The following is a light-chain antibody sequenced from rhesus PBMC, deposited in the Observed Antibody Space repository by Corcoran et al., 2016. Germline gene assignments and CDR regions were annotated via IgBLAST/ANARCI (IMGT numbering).Light chain of an antibody. CDR2: RAS. Sequence: DIQMTQSPSSLSASVGDRVTITCRASQGISNWLAWYQQKPGKAPKLLIYRASNLETGVPSRFSGSWSGTDFTLPLSSLQPEDIATYYCQQHDNSPLTFGGGTKVEIK. V-gene: IGKV1-69*01. CDR1: QGISNW. CDR3: QQHDNSPLT. J-gene: IGKJ4*01.